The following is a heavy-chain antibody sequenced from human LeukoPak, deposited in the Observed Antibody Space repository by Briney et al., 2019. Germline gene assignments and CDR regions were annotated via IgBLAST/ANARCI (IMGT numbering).Heavy chain of an antibody. J-gene: IGHJ4*02. D-gene: IGHD5-24*01. Sequence: PGGSLRLSRAASGFTFCRDSMNWGPEAPGKGREWGSWISSSSSYIHYADSVKGRFTISRDNAKNSLYLQMNSMRAEDTAVYYCARDPLDMATTRSLDSSGPGTLVTVSS. CDR1: GFTFCRDS. CDR2: ISSSSSYI. CDR3: ARDPLDMATTRSLDS. V-gene: IGHV3-21*01.